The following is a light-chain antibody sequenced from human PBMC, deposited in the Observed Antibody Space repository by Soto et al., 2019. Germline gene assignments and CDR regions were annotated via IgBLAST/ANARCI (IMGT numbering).Light chain of an antibody. CDR2: DAY. J-gene: IGKJ1*01. CDR1: QGISSW. CDR3: QQYNSYSPRT. V-gene: IGKV1-5*01. Sequence: DIQMTQSPSTLSASVGDRVTITCRASQGISSWLAWYQQKPGKAPKLLIYDAYSLESGVPSRFSGSGSGTEFTLTISSLQPDDFATYYCQQYNSYSPRTFGQGTKVEIK.